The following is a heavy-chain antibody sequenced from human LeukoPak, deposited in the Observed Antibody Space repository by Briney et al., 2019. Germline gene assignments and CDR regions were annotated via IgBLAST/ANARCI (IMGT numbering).Heavy chain of an antibody. D-gene: IGHD6-13*01. Sequence: PGGSLRLSCTASGFTFSFYMMNWVRQAPGKGLEWVANIKQDGSEKYYVDSVKGRFTISRDNAKNSLYLQMNSLRAEDTAVYYCARGGAAAGTEVYFDYWGQGTLVTVSS. CDR3: ARGGAAAGTEVYFDY. CDR2: IKQDGSEK. V-gene: IGHV3-7*01. CDR1: GFTFSFYM. J-gene: IGHJ4*02.